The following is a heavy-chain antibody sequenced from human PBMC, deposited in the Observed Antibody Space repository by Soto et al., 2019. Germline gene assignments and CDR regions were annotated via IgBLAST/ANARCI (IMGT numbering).Heavy chain of an antibody. D-gene: IGHD3-22*01. CDR1: GYSFSSYG. CDR3: ARGGHYDSSGARNYHYYGMDV. Sequence: ASVKVSCKASGYSFSSYGITWVRQAPGQGLEWLGWISPYNDDTKYAQRLQGRVTMTTDTSTRTAYMDIRGLRSDDTAIYYCARGGHYDSSGARNYHYYGMDVWGQGTTVTVSS. V-gene: IGHV1-18*01. CDR2: ISPYNDDT. J-gene: IGHJ6*02.